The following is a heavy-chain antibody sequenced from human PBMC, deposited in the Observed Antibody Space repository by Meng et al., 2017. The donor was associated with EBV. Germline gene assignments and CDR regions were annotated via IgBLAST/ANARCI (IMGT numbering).Heavy chain of an antibody. Sequence: QVQLVQSGAEVKKPXSSVKVSGKXAGGTCSSYAISWVRQAPGQGLEWMGGIIPIFGTANYAQKFQGRVTITADESTSTAYMELSSLRSEDTAVYYCARGRTYYYDSSGYYYKYYFDYWGQGTLVNVSS. CDR3: ARGRTYYYDSSGYYYKYYFDY. D-gene: IGHD3-22*01. J-gene: IGHJ4*02. CDR2: IIPIFGTA. CDR1: GGTCSSYA. V-gene: IGHV1-69*01.